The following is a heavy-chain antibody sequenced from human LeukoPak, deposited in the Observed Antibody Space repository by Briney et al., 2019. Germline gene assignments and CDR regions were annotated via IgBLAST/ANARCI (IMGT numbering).Heavy chain of an antibody. D-gene: IGHD2-2*01. J-gene: IGHJ5*02. V-gene: IGHV1-2*06. CDR1: GHTFTGYY. CDR2: INPNSGGT. CDR3: ATYCSSTSCPNWFEP. Sequence: ASVKVSCKASGHTFTGYYVHWVRQAPGQGLEWMGRINPNSGGTNYAQKFQGRVTMTRDTSISTAYMELSRLRSDDTAVYYCATYCSSTSCPNWFEPWGQGTLVTVSS.